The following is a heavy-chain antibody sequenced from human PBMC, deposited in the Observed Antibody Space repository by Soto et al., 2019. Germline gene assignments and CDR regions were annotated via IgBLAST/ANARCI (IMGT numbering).Heavy chain of an antibody. J-gene: IGHJ4*01. CDR1: GGSISSGGYY. D-gene: IGHD3-22*01. V-gene: IGHV4-31*03. Sequence: SETLSLTCTVSGGSISSGGYYWSWVRQHPGKGLEWIGYIYYGGSTYYNPSLKSRATISGDTSKNQFSLKLSSVTAADTAVYYCARGGYYYENSGQNAYDYWGQGILVTVSS. CDR2: IYYGGST. CDR3: ARGGYYYENSGQNAYDY.